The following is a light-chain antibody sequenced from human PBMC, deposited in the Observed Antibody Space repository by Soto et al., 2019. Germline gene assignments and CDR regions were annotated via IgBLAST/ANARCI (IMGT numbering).Light chain of an antibody. J-gene: IGKJ3*01. CDR3: QQLNSYAIFT. CDR2: GAS. Sequence: DIQLTQSPSFLSASVGDRVTITCRASQGISSYLAWYQQKPGKAPKLLIYGASTLQSGVPSWFSGSGSGTEFTLTISSLQPEDFATYYCQQLNSYAIFTFGPGTKVDIK. CDR1: QGISSY. V-gene: IGKV1-9*01.